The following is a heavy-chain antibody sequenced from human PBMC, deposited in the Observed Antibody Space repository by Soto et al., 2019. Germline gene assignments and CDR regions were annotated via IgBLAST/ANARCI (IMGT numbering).Heavy chain of an antibody. CDR2: INPNSGGT. CDR1: GYTFTGYY. V-gene: IGHV1-2*04. Sequence: ASVKVSCKASGYTFTGYYMHWVRQAPGQGLEWMGWINPNSGGTNYAQKFQGWVTMTRDTSISTAYMELSRLRSDDTAVYYCARETGAAGTAYYFDYWGQGTLVTVSS. J-gene: IGHJ4*02. CDR3: ARETGAAGTAYYFDY. D-gene: IGHD6-13*01.